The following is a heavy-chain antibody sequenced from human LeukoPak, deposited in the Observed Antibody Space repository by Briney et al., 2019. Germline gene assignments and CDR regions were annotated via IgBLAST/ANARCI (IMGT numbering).Heavy chain of an antibody. CDR1: GDSITSGDSY. V-gene: IGHV4-61*02. D-gene: IGHD5-12*01. CDR2: IYTSGST. Sequence: SQTLSLTCSVSGDSITSGDSYWTWIRQPAERGLEWIGLIYTSGSTKYNPSLKSRITMSLDTSKNQISLQLNSVTAADTAVYYCAREYSHWGQGTLVTVSS. CDR3: AREYSH. J-gene: IGHJ4*02.